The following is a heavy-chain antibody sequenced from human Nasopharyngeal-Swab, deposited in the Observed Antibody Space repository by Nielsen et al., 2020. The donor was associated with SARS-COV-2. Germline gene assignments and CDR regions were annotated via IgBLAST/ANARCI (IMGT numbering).Heavy chain of an antibody. CDR1: GYTFTSYY. Sequence: ASEKVSCKASGYTFTSYYIHWVRQAPGQGLEWMGRINPSGGSTSYAPKFQGRVTMTRDTATSTVYMELSTLRSEDTAACFCAGGGRTFDWFTTHWGQGTLVTVSS. J-gene: IGHJ4*02. D-gene: IGHD3-9*01. CDR3: AGGGRTFDWFTTH. CDR2: INPSGGST. V-gene: IGHV1-46*01.